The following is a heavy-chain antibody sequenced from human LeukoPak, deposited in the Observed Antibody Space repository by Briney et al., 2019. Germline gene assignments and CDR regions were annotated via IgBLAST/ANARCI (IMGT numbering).Heavy chain of an antibody. CDR2: ISGSGGST. D-gene: IGHD6-13*01. Sequence: GSLRLSCAASGFSFSSYAMKWVRQAPGKGLEWVSAISGSGGSTYYADSVKGRFTISRDNSKNTLYLQMNSLRAEDTAVYYCAKARVGAAAGFFDYWGQGTLVTVSS. J-gene: IGHJ4*02. CDR3: AKARVGAAAGFFDY. V-gene: IGHV3-23*01. CDR1: GFSFSSYA.